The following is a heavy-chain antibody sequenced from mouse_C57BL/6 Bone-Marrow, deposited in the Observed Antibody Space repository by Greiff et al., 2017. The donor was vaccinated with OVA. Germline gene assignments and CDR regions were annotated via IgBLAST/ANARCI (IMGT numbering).Heavy chain of an antibody. J-gene: IGHJ3*01. CDR1: GYTFTNYW. CDR2: IYPGGGYT. Sequence: QVQLQQSGAELVRPGTSVKMSCKASGYTFTNYWIGWAKQRPGHGLEWIGDIYPGGGYTNYNEKFKGKATLTADKSSSTAYMQFSSLTSEDSAIYYCARYSDYDVGWFAYWGQGTLVTVSA. CDR3: ARYSDYDVGWFAY. D-gene: IGHD2-4*01. V-gene: IGHV1-63*01.